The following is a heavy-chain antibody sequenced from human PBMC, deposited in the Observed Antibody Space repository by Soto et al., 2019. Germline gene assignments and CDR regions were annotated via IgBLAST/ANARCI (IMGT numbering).Heavy chain of an antibody. V-gene: IGHV3-21*01. CDR2: INSGSNDI. Sequence: PGGSLRLSCAASGFTFSAYSMNWVRQAPGKGLEWVSAINSGSNDIYYADSVRGRFTISRDNAKNSLYLQMNSLRAEDTAVYCCASGYCSSAGCRRDVWGQGTTVTVSS. J-gene: IGHJ6*02. CDR3: ASGYCSSAGCRRDV. CDR1: GFTFSAYS. D-gene: IGHD2-2*03.